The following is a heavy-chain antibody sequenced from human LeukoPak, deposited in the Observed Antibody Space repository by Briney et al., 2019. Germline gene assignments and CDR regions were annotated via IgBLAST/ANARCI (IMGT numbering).Heavy chain of an antibody. V-gene: IGHV3-30*02. CDR2: IRYDGSNK. D-gene: IGHD5-18*01. J-gene: IGHJ4*02. Sequence: GGSLRLSCAASGFTFSSYGMHWVRQAPGKWLEWVTFIRYDGSNKYYADSVKGRFTISRDNSKNTLYLQMNSLRAEDTAVYYCAKGPGYGHSSWGQGTLVTVSS. CDR1: GFTFSSYG. CDR3: AKGPGYGHSS.